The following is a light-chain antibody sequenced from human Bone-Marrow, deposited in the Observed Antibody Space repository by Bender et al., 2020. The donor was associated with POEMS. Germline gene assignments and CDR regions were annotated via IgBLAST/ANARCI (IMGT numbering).Light chain of an antibody. Sequence: QSVLTQPPSASGTPGQRVTISCSGGSSNIGAHAVNWYQHLPGTAPKLLIYSSHRRPSEVPDRFSGSRSGTSASLAISGLQSEDEADYYCAVWDDSLNGWMFGGGTKLSV. CDR1: SSNIGAHA. CDR2: SSH. J-gene: IGLJ3*02. CDR3: AVWDDSLNGWM. V-gene: IGLV1-44*01.